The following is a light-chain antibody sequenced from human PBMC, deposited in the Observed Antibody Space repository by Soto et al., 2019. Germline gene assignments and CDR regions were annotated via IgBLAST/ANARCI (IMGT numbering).Light chain of an antibody. J-gene: IGLJ1*01. Sequence: QSVLTQPRSVSGSPGQSVSISCTGTSSDVGGYTYVSWYQQHPGKAPKVMIYDVSKRPSGVPDRFSGSKSGNTASLTISGLQSEDEDDYYCCSYAGRYTYVFGTGTKVTVL. CDR1: SSDVGGYTY. CDR2: DVS. V-gene: IGLV2-11*01. CDR3: CSYAGRYTYV.